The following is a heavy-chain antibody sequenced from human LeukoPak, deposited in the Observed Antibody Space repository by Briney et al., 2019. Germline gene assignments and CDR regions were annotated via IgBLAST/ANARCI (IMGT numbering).Heavy chain of an antibody. CDR1: GGSISSYY. CDR3: ARVKQTFNYDFWSGYYYMDV. CDR2: IYYSGST. Sequence: SETLSLTCTVSGGSISSYYWSWIRQPPGKGLEWIGYIYYSGSTNYNPSLKSRVTISVDTSKNQFYLKLSSVTAADTAVYYCARVKQTFNYDFWSGYYYMDVWGKGTTVTVSS. V-gene: IGHV4-59*01. D-gene: IGHD3-3*01. J-gene: IGHJ6*03.